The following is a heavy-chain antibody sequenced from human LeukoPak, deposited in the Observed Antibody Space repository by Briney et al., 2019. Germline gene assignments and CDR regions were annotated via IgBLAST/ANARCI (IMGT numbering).Heavy chain of an antibody. CDR1: GFSFSNYA. V-gene: IGHV3-23*01. CDR3: AKDRGGDYGYFGWFDS. CDR2: ISSRGDSI. J-gene: IGHJ5*01. Sequence: GGSLRLSCAASGFSFSNYAMNWVRLAPGKGLEWVSSISSRGDSIDYAYSVKGRFTTSRDKFTNTLYLQMNSLRGEDTAAYYCAKDRGGDYGYFGWFDSWGQGTQVTVSS. D-gene: IGHD3-22*01.